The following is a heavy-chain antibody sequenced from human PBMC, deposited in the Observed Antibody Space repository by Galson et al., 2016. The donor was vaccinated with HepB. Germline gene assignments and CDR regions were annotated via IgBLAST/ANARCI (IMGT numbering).Heavy chain of an antibody. D-gene: IGHD2-21*02. CDR1: GGSIRSPNYY. V-gene: IGHV4-31*03. Sequence: TLSLTCTVSGGSIRSPNYYWTWIRQHPGKGLEWIGYIFYRGDTYYNPSLRRRVSISMDTSKNRFSLQLKFVTAADAAVYYCARTTGDCGGDCSWFDPWGQGTLVTVSS. CDR3: ARTTGDCGGDCSWFDP. CDR2: IFYRGDT. J-gene: IGHJ5*02.